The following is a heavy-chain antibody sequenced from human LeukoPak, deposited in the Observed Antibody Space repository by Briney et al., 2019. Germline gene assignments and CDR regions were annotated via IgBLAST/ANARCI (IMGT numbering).Heavy chain of an antibody. CDR3: ASQLVQVDY. Sequence: GGSLRLSCAASGFTFSSYWMSWVRQAPGKGLEWVANIKQDGSVKYSVDSVKGRFTISRDNAKNSLYLQMNSLRAEDTAVYYCASQLVQVDYWGQGTLVTVSS. D-gene: IGHD6-13*01. V-gene: IGHV3-7*01. CDR1: GFTFSSYW. J-gene: IGHJ4*02. CDR2: IKQDGSVK.